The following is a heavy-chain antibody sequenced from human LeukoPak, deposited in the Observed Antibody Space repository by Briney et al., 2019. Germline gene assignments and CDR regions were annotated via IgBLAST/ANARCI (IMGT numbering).Heavy chain of an antibody. D-gene: IGHD5-18*01. CDR3: ASGHRYGIAY. CDR1: GFTLCTYS. CDR2: ISSSSTNI. Sequence: GGSLRLSCAASGFTLCTYSMNWVRQAPGKGLEWVSYISSSSTNIYYADSVKGRFTISRDNAKNSLYLHMNSLRAEDTAVYYCASGHRYGIAYWGQGTLVTVSS. V-gene: IGHV3-48*01. J-gene: IGHJ4*02.